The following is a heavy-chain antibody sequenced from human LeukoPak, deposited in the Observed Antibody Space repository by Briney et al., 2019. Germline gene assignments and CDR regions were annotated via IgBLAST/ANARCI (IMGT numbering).Heavy chain of an antibody. V-gene: IGHV4-39*07. D-gene: IGHD1-1*01. CDR2: IYSGGSS. CDR3: ARDAGHQLSRRNYYAMDV. CDR1: GGSISSSSYY. J-gene: IGHJ6*02. Sequence: SETLSLTCTVSGGSISSSSYYWGWIRQPPGKELEWIGSIYSGGSSYYNPFLKSRVTISVDTSNNQFSLKVNSVTAADTVVYYCARDAGHQLSRRNYYAMDVWGQGTTVTVSS.